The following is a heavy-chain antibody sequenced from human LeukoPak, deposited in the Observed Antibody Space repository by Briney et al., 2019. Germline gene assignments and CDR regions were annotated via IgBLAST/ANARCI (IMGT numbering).Heavy chain of an antibody. Sequence: GGSLRLSCAASGFTFSSYSMNWVRQAPGEGLEWVSYISSSSSTIYSADSVKGRFTISRDNAKNSLYLQMNSLRDEDTAVYYCARGFWSGYSFDYWGQGTLVTVSS. CDR3: ARGFWSGYSFDY. CDR2: ISSSSSTI. CDR1: GFTFSSYS. J-gene: IGHJ4*02. D-gene: IGHD3-3*01. V-gene: IGHV3-48*02.